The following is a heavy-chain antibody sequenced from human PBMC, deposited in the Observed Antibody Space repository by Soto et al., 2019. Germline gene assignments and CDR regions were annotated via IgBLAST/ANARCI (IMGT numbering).Heavy chain of an antibody. CDR1: GYSCTSYW. D-gene: IGHD5-18*01. CDR3: ARPDHTAMVRAFDI. Sequence: PGESLKISCKGSGYSCTSYWIGWVRQMPGKGLEWMGIIYPGDSDTRYSPSFQGQVTISADKSISTAYLQWSSLKASDTAMYYCARPDHTAMVRAFDIWGQGTLVPVSS. V-gene: IGHV5-51*01. J-gene: IGHJ3*02. CDR2: IYPGDSDT.